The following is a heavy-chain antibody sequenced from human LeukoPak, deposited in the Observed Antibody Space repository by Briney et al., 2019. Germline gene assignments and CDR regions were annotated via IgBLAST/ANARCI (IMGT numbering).Heavy chain of an antibody. CDR1: GGTFSSYA. CDR3: ARDDHHYDSRGYSV. Sequence: SVKVSCKASGGTFSSYAISWVRQAPGQGLEWMGRIIPILGIANYAQKFQGGVTITADKSTSTAYMELSSLRSEDTAVYYCARDDHHYDSRGYSVWGQGTLVTVSS. D-gene: IGHD3-22*01. J-gene: IGHJ4*02. V-gene: IGHV1-69*04. CDR2: IIPILGIA.